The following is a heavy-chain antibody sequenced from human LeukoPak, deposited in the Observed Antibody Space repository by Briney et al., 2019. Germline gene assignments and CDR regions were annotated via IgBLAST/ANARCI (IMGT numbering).Heavy chain of an antibody. CDR1: GFTFSDYY. V-gene: IGHV3-11*04. CDR2: ISSSTSTI. D-gene: IGHD3-22*01. J-gene: IGHJ4*02. CDR3: ARDVGYYYGSSGYYAVDY. Sequence: GGSLRLSCAASGFTFSDYYMSWIRQAPGKGLEWVSYISSSTSTIYYEESVKGRFTISRDNAKNSLYLQMNSLRAEDTAVYYCARDVGYYYGSSGYYAVDYWGQGTLVTVSS.